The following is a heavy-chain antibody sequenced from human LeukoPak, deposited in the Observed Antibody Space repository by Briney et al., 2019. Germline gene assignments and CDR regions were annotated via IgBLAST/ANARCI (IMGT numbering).Heavy chain of an antibody. Sequence: SETLSLTCAVYGGSFSGYYWSWIRQPPGKGLEWIGEINHSGSTNYNPSLKSRVTISVDTSKNQFSLKLSSVTAADTAVYYCARGRSSSWYKRPPHYYYYYMDVWGKGTTVTVSS. CDR2: INHSGST. V-gene: IGHV4-34*01. CDR1: GGSFSGYY. D-gene: IGHD6-13*01. CDR3: ARGRSSSWYKRPPHYYYYYMDV. J-gene: IGHJ6*03.